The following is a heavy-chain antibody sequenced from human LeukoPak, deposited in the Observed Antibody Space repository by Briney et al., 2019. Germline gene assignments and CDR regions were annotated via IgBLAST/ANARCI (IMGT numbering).Heavy chain of an antibody. D-gene: IGHD4-17*01. J-gene: IGHJ5*02. CDR1: GGSISSSNW. Sequence: KPSETLSLTCAVSGGSISSSNWWSWVRQPPGKGLEWIGEIYHSGSTNYNPSLKSRVTMSVDTSKSQFSLNLMSVTAADTAVYYCTRDTGTTGEVKFDPWGQGTLVTVSS. CDR3: TRDTGTTGEVKFDP. CDR2: IYHSGST. V-gene: IGHV4-4*02.